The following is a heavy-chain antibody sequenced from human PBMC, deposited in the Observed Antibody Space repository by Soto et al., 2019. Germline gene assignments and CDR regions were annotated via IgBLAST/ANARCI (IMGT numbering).Heavy chain of an antibody. D-gene: IGHD5-12*01. Sequence: EVQLLESGGGLVQPGGPLRLSCAASGFTFSSYAINWVRQAPGKGLEWVSVISTTGGTTYYADSVKGRFTISRDNSKSTLYLQMNTLRAEDTAVYYCAKLRGGWATGQRAFDFWGQGTMVTVSS. V-gene: IGHV3-23*01. J-gene: IGHJ3*01. CDR3: AKLRGGWATGQRAFDF. CDR2: ISTTGGTT. CDR1: GFTFSSYA.